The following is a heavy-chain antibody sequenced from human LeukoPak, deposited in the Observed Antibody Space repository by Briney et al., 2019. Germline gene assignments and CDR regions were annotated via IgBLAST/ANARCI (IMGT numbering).Heavy chain of an antibody. V-gene: IGHV4-59*01. CDR2: IYHSGST. Sequence: PSETLSLTCTVSGVSISRYYWSWIRQPPGKGPEWIGYIYHSGSTNYNPSLKSRVTISVDTSKNQFSLKLSSVTAADTAVYYCARGPDIVGASWGQGTLVTVSS. CDR3: ARGPDIVGAS. J-gene: IGHJ5*02. D-gene: IGHD1-26*01. CDR1: GVSISRYY.